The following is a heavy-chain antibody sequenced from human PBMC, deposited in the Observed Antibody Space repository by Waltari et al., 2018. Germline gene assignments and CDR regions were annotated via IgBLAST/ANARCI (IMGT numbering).Heavy chain of an antibody. Sequence: EVQLVESGGGLVQPGGSLRLSCAASGISFSSFWMTWVRQAPGKGLEWVANIKQDGSEEYYGDSVKGRFTISKDNAKNSLYLQMNSLRAEDTAVYFCARERRGQSGWYYFDFWGQGSLVTVSS. J-gene: IGHJ4*02. CDR3: ARERRGQSGWYYFDF. CDR2: IKQDGSEE. V-gene: IGHV3-7*01. CDR1: GISFSSFW. D-gene: IGHD6-19*01.